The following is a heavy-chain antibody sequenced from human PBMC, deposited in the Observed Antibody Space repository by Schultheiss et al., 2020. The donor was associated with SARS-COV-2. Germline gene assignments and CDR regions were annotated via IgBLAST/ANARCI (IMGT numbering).Heavy chain of an antibody. CDR3: ARGSSVRSSWPGVDY. Sequence: GGSLRLSCKASGYTFTGYYMHWVRQAPGQGLEWMGWINPNSGGTNYAHKFQGRVTMTRDTSISTAYMELSRLRSDDTAVYYCARGSSVRSSWPGVDYWGQGTLVTVSS. CDR1: GYTFTGYY. CDR2: INPNSGGT. J-gene: IGHJ4*02. D-gene: IGHD6-13*01. V-gene: IGHV1-2*07.